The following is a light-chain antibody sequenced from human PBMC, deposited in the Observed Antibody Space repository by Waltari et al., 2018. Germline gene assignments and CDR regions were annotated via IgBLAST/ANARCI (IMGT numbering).Light chain of an antibody. V-gene: IGKV1-5*03. CDR3: QQYNTYSFT. CDR2: EAS. Sequence: DIQMTQSPPTLAASIGDRVTITCRASQSISNWLAWYQQKAGKAPKLLIYEASTLESVVPSRFSGSVSGTEFTLTISSLQPDDFATYYCQQYNTYSFTFGQGTKLEIE. J-gene: IGKJ2*01. CDR1: QSISNW.